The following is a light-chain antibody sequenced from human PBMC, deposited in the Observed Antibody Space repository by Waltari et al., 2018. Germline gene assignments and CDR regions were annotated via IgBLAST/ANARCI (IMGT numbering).Light chain of an antibody. CDR1: QSVSSY. Sequence: LSCRASQSVSSYLAWYQQKPGQAPRLLSYDASKRATGIPARFTGSGSGTHFTLTISSLEPEDFAVYYCQQRSKWFTFGGGTKVEIK. J-gene: IGKJ4*01. CDR2: DAS. V-gene: IGKV3-11*01. CDR3: QQRSKWFT.